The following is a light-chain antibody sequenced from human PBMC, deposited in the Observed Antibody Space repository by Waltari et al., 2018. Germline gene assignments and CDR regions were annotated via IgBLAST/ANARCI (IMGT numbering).Light chain of an antibody. J-gene: IGKJ2*01. CDR2: SAS. CDR1: QDISSW. CDR3: QQTNNFPYT. Sequence: DIQMTQSPSSVSTSVGDRVTITCRASQDISSWLAWYQQNPGKAPKLLIYSASSLQSGVPSRFSGSRSGTDFTLTISSLQPEDFATYYCQQTNNFPYTFGQGTKLEIK. V-gene: IGKV1-12*01.